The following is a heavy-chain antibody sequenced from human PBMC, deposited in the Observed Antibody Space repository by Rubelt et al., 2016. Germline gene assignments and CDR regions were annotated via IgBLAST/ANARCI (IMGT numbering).Heavy chain of an antibody. D-gene: IGHD6-6*01. Sequence: GFTFSSYSMNWVRQAPGKGLEWVSCISSSSSTIYYADSVKGRFTISRDNAKNSLYLQMNSLRAEVTAVYYCARDSYYSSSSWGVDYWGQGTLVTVSS. CDR1: GFTFSSYS. J-gene: IGHJ4*02. V-gene: IGHV3-48*04. CDR3: ARDSYYSSSSWGVDY. CDR2: ISSSSSTI.